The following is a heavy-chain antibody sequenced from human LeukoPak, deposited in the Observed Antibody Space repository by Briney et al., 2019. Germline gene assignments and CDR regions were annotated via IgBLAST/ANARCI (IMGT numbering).Heavy chain of an antibody. Sequence: GGSLRLSCAASGFTFSSYGMHWVRQAPGKGLEWVAFIRYDGSNKYYADSVKGRFTISRDNAKNSLYLQMNSLRAEDTAVYYCARDNGDYRGQGTLVTVSS. CDR3: ARDNGDY. CDR1: GFTFSSYG. CDR2: IRYDGSNK. V-gene: IGHV3-30*02. J-gene: IGHJ4*02.